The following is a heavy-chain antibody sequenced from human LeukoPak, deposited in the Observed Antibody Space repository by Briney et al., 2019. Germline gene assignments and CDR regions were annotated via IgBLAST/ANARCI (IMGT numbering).Heavy chain of an antibody. CDR3: ARDFDMGITPGDDFDF. J-gene: IGHJ4*02. V-gene: IGHV3-74*01. CDR1: EFSFSKYW. CDR2: IKEDGTYT. D-gene: IGHD3-9*01. Sequence: AGGSLRLSCAASEFSFSKYWMHWVRQTPGEGLVWVARIKEDGTYTSYADSVKGRFTISRDNARNTVFLQMNSLRAEDTAVYYCARDFDMGITPGDDFDFWGQGTLVTVSS.